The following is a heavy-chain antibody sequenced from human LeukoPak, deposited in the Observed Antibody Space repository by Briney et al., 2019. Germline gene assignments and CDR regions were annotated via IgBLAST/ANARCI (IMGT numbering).Heavy chain of an antibody. V-gene: IGHV1-18*03. J-gene: IGHJ4*02. CDR3: ARETRYSGSYQDDY. CDR1: GYTFTSYG. D-gene: IGHD1-26*01. Sequence: ASVKVSCKASGYTFTSYGISWVRQAPGQGLEGMGWISAYNGNTNYAQKLQGRVTMTTDTSTSTAYMELRSLRSDDMAVYYCARETRYSGSYQDDYWGQGTLVTVSS. CDR2: ISAYNGNT.